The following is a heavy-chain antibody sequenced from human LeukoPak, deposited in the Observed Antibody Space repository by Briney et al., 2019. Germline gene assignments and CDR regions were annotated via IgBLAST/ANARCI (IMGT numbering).Heavy chain of an antibody. D-gene: IGHD6-6*01. CDR2: INHSGST. CDR3: ARHGARLYYYYMDV. V-gene: IGHV4-34*01. J-gene: IGHJ6*03. Sequence: NPSETLSLTCAVYGGSFSGYYWSWIRQPPRKGLEWIGEINHSGSTNYNPSLKSRVTISVDTSKNQFSLKLSSVTAADTAVYYCARHGARLYYYYMDVWGKGTTVTVSS. CDR1: GGSFSGYY.